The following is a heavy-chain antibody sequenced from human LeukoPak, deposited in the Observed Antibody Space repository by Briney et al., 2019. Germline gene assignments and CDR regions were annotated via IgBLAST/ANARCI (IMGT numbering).Heavy chain of an antibody. D-gene: IGHD6-19*01. CDR3: ARHGRLWLEGFDY. V-gene: IGHV4-34*01. Sequence: GSLRLSCAASGFTFSSYSMNWVRQAPGKGLEWIGEINHSGSTNYNPSLKSRVTISVDTSKNQFSLKLSSVTAADTAVYYCARHGRLWLEGFDYWGQGTLVTVSS. CDR1: GFTFSSYS. CDR2: INHSGST. J-gene: IGHJ4*02.